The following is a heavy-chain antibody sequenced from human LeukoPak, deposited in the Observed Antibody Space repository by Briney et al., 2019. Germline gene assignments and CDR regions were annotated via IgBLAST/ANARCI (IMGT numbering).Heavy chain of an antibody. D-gene: IGHD3-9*01. CDR2: ISWNSGSI. CDR3: AKDAYDILTGYLGY. Sequence: GRSLRLSCAASGFTFDDYAMHWVRQAPGKGLEWVPGISWNSGSIGYADSVKGRFTISRDNAKNSLYLQMNSLRAEDTALYYCAKDAYDILTGYLGYWGQGTLVTVSS. J-gene: IGHJ4*02. V-gene: IGHV3-9*01. CDR1: GFTFDDYA.